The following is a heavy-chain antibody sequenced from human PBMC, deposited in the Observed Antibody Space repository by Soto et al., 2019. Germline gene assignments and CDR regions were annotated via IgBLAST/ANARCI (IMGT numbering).Heavy chain of an antibody. J-gene: IGHJ6*02. CDR1: GYTFTAYY. V-gene: IGHV1-2*02. CDR3: ARNMDYYYGRGSGNGHGF. Sequence: QVQLVQSGAEVKEPGDSVRVSCEASGYTFTAYYIHWVRQAPGQGLEWMGWINPKFGDTTYAQDFQVRVSMTRDMSISTVYMELSRLTSDDTARYYCARNMDYYYGRGSGNGHGFWGQGTTVTV. CDR2: INPKFGDT. D-gene: IGHD3-10*02.